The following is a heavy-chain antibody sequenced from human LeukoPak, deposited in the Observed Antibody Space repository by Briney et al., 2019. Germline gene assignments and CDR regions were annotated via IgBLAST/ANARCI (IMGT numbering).Heavy chain of an antibody. V-gene: IGHV3-7*03. D-gene: IGHD6-13*01. Sequence: GGALRLSCAASGFTFSGDWMKWVRQAPGEGVEGVANINEDGSEKYYVDSVKGRFTISRDNAKNSLYLHMDSLRAEDTAVYYCARVMWQQLAPSDYWGQGTLVTVSS. CDR3: ARVMWQQLAPSDY. CDR2: INEDGSEK. CDR1: GFTFSGDW. J-gene: IGHJ4*02.